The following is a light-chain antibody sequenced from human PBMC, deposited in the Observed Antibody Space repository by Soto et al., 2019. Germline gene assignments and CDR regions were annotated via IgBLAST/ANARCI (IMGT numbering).Light chain of an antibody. CDR2: DAS. CDR1: QIVRSTY. J-gene: IGKJ1*01. V-gene: IGKV3-20*01. CDR3: QHYGNSLWT. Sequence: VLTQSPGTRSLSPGESATLSCRASQIVRSTYLAWYQQKPGQAPRLLIYDASSRATDIPDRFSGSGSGTEFTLTISGLEPEDFAVYYCQHYGNSLWTFGQGTKVDIK.